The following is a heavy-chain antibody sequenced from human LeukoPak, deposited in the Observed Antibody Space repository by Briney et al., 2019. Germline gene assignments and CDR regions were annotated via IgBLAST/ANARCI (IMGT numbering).Heavy chain of an antibody. V-gene: IGHV3-21*01. CDR1: GFTFSSYS. Sequence: GGSLRLSCAASGFTFSSYSMNWVRQAPGKGLEWISYISTRSSYIYYADSVKGRFTISRDNPKNSLYLQMNSLRVEDTALYYCARDKLRFYDVDYWGQGILVTVSS. CDR2: ISTRSSYI. CDR3: ARDKLRFYDVDY. D-gene: IGHD3-3*01. J-gene: IGHJ4*02.